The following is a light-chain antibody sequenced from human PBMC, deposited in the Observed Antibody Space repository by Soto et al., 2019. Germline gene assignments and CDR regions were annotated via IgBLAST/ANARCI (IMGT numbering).Light chain of an antibody. Sequence: VLTQSPGTLSLSPGESATLSCRASLSVSNNYLAWYLQKPGQAPRLLIYESSSRATGIPDRFSGSGSGTAFTLTISRLEPEDFAVYYCQQYDVSPYAFGQGTKLQIK. J-gene: IGKJ2*01. V-gene: IGKV3-20*01. CDR1: LSVSNNY. CDR2: ESS. CDR3: QQYDVSPYA.